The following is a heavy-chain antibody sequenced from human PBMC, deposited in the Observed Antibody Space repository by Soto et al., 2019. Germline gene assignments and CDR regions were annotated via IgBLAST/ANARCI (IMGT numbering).Heavy chain of an antibody. V-gene: IGHV3-53*01. J-gene: IGHJ3*02. D-gene: IGHD5-12*01. Sequence: EVQLVESGGGLIQPGGSLRLSCAASGFTVSSNYMNWVRQAPGKGLEWLSVIHSGGSAHYADSVKGRFTISRDYSKNTLYLQRNSLRVEDTAVYYCARDGDGYGDAFDIWGQGTMVTVSS. CDR3: ARDGDGYGDAFDI. CDR2: IHSGGSA. CDR1: GFTVSSNY.